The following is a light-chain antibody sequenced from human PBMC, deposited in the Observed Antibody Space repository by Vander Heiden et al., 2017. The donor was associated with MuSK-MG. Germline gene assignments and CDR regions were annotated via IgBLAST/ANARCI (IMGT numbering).Light chain of an antibody. CDR3: QQYYSFPPT. CDR1: QGTISY. J-gene: IGKJ1*01. Sequence: VIWPTQPSSLLSASTGDRVTISCRTSQGTISYLAWYQQKPGKAPELLICAASTLQSGVPSRFSGSRSGRDFTLTIRCLQSEDFPAYYCQQYYSFPPTFGQGTKVEIK. V-gene: IGKV1D-8*01. CDR2: AAS.